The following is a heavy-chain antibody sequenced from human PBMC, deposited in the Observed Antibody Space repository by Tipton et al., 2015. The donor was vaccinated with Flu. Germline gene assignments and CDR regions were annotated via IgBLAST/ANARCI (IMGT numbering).Heavy chain of an antibody. D-gene: IGHD4-17*01. Sequence: SLRLSCAASGFTFSSYWMSWVRQAPGKGLEWVANIKQDGSEKYYVDSVKGRFTISRDNAKNSLYLQMNSLRAEDTAVYYCARICYGDYVPYFDYWGQGTLVTVSS. V-gene: IGHV3-7*01. J-gene: IGHJ4*02. CDR2: IKQDGSEK. CDR1: GFTFSSYW. CDR3: ARICYGDYVPYFDY.